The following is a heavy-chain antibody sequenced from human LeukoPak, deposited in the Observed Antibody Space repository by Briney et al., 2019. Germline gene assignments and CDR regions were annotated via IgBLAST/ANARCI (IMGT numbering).Heavy chain of an antibody. CDR1: GYTFISYA. CDR3: ARGSRSNWNDLGWFDP. D-gene: IGHD1-1*01. Sequence: ASVKVSCKASGYTFISYAMHWVRQAPGQRLEWMGWINAGNGNTKYSQKFQGRVTITRDTSASTAYMELSSLRSEDTAVYYCARGSRSNWNDLGWFDPWGQGTLVTVSS. V-gene: IGHV1-3*01. J-gene: IGHJ5*02. CDR2: INAGNGNT.